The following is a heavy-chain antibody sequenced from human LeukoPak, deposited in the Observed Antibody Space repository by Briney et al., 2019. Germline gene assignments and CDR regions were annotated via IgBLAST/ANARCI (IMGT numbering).Heavy chain of an antibody. CDR1: GGTFSSYA. V-gene: IGHV1-69*13. CDR2: IIPIFGTA. CDR3: ARHGGYSYGSPLDY. D-gene: IGHD5-18*01. J-gene: IGHJ4*02. Sequence: GASVKVSCKASGGTFSSYAISWVRQDPGQGLEWMGGIIPIFGTANYAQKFQGRVTITADESTSTAYMELSSLRSEDTAVYYCARHGGYSYGSPLDYWGQGTLVTVSS.